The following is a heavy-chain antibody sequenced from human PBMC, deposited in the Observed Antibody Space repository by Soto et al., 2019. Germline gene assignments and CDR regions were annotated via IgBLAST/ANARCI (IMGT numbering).Heavy chain of an antibody. CDR3: ASRFTTVTTCYFDY. Sequence: PSETLSLTCAVSGGSISSGGYSWSWIRQPPGKGLEWIGYIYHSGSTYYNPSLKSRVTISVDRSKNQFSLKLSSVTAADTAVYYCASRFTTVTTCYFDYWGQGTLVTVSS. CDR2: IYHSGST. D-gene: IGHD4-17*01. V-gene: IGHV4-30-2*01. CDR1: GGSISSGGYS. J-gene: IGHJ4*02.